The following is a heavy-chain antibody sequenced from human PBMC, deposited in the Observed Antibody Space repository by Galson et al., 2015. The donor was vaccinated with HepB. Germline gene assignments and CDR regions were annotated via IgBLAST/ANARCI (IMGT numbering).Heavy chain of an antibody. CDR1: GFTFSSYA. V-gene: IGHV3-30*04. CDR2: ISYDGSNK. D-gene: IGHD3-16*01. CDR3: ARGGSLRAPRDYYYYGMDV. Sequence: SLRLSCAASGFTFSSYAMHWVRQAPGKGLEWVAVISYDGSNKYYADSVKGRFTISRDNSKNTLYLQMNSLRAEDTAVYYCARGGSLRAPRDYYYYGMDVWGQGTTVTVSS. J-gene: IGHJ6*02.